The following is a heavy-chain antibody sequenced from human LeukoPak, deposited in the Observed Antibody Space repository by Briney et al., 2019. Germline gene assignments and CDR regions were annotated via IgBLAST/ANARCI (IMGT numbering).Heavy chain of an antibody. Sequence: SETLSLTCAVYGGSFSGYYWNWIRQPPGKGLEWIGEINHSGTTNYNPSLKSRVTVSLDTSKNQFSLKLSSVTAADTAVYYCARGRAYFDWGQGTLVTVSS. CDR2: INHSGTT. CDR1: GGSFSGYY. V-gene: IGHV4-34*01. J-gene: IGHJ4*02. CDR3: ARGRAYFD. D-gene: IGHD3-9*01.